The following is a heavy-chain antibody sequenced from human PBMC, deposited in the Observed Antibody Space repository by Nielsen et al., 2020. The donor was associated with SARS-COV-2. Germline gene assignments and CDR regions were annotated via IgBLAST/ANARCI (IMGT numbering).Heavy chain of an antibody. CDR1: GGSINSYY. CDR3: ARDPPGSMAVAATTQNY. Sequence: SETLSLTCTVSGGSINSYYWSWIRQPPGKGLEWIGYIYYSGSTNYNPSLKSRVTISVDTSKNQFSLKLSSVTAADTAVYYCARDPPGSMAVAATTQNYWGQGTLVTVSS. CDR2: IYYSGST. J-gene: IGHJ4*02. V-gene: IGHV4-59*12. D-gene: IGHD6-19*01.